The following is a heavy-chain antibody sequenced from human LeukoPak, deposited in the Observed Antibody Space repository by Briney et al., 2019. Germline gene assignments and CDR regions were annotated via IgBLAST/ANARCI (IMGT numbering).Heavy chain of an antibody. J-gene: IGHJ4*02. CDR3: ARETTVTYYFDY. CDR2: IYYSGST. V-gene: IGHV4-31*03. Sequence: PSETLSLTCTVSGGSISSGGYYWSWIRQHPGKGLEWIGYIYYSGSTYYNPSLKSRVTISVDTSKNQFYLKLSSVTAADTAVFYCARETTVTYYFDYWRQGTLVTVSS. D-gene: IGHD4-17*01. CDR1: GGSISSGGYY.